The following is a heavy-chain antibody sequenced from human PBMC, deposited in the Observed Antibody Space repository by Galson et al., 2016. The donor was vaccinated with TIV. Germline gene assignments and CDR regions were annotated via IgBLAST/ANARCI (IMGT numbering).Heavy chain of an antibody. J-gene: IGHJ4*02. CDR1: GYTFSDYY. CDR2: TNPNSGGT. V-gene: IGHV1-2*02. CDR3: ARDDGSTSGSNY. Sequence: SVKVSCKASGYTFSDYYMHWVRQAPGQGLEWMGWTNPNSGGTVYAQRFQGRVTMTRDTSITTAYMDLSRLRSDDTAVYYCARDDGSTSGSNYWGQGTLVTVSS. D-gene: IGHD3-22*01.